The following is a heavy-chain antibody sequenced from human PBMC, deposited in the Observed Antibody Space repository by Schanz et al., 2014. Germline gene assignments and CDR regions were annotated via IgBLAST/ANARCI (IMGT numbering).Heavy chain of an antibody. D-gene: IGHD2-15*01. CDR1: GFTFSSYG. CDR3: AKGMGYCSGGRCFHDSYYGMDV. CDR2: LSDSGGST. V-gene: IGHV3-23*04. J-gene: IGHJ6*02. Sequence: VQLVESGGGVVQPGRSLRLSCAASGFTFSSYGMHWVRQAPGKGLEWVSALSDSGGSTYYADSVKGRFTISRDNSENTLYLQMNSLSPDDSGVVYCAKGMGYCSGGRCFHDSYYGMDVWGQGTTVTVSS.